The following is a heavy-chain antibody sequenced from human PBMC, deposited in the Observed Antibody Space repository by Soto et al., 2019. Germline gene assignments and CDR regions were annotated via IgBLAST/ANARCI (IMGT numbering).Heavy chain of an antibody. CDR2: IYYSGST. CDR3: ARQQVPAAALGGAFDI. Sequence: PSETLSLTCTVSGGSISSGDYYWSWIRQPPGKGLEWIGYIYYSGSTYYNPSLKSRVTISVDTSKNQFSLKLSSVTAADTAVYYCARQQVPAAALGGAFDIWGQGTMVTVSS. D-gene: IGHD2-2*01. J-gene: IGHJ3*02. V-gene: IGHV4-30-4*01. CDR1: GGSISSGDYY.